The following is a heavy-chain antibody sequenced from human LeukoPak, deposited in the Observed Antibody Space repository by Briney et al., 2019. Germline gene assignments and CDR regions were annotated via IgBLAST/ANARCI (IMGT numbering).Heavy chain of an antibody. CDR3: ARLTDSSGWFAKYFQH. D-gene: IGHD6-19*01. CDR2: TNPNSGGT. Sequence: ASVRVSCKASGYTFIGYFMHWVRQAPGQGLEWMGWTNPNSGGTNYAQKFQGRVTMATDTSINTAYMELSSLRSDDTAVYYCARLTDSSGWFAKYFQHWGQGTLVTVSS. CDR1: GYTFIGYF. V-gene: IGHV1-2*02. J-gene: IGHJ1*01.